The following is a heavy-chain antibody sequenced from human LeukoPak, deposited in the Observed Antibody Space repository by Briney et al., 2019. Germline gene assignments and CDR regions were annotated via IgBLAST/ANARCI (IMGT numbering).Heavy chain of an antibody. Sequence: SETLSLTCTVSGGSISSYYWSWIRQPPGKGLEWIGYIYYSGSTNYKPSLKSRVTISVDTSKNQFSLKLSSVTAADTAVYYCATPLGYGGYDYWGQGTLVTVSS. CDR3: ATPLGYGGYDY. D-gene: IGHD5-12*01. CDR2: IYYSGST. CDR1: GGSISSYY. V-gene: IGHV4-59*01. J-gene: IGHJ4*02.